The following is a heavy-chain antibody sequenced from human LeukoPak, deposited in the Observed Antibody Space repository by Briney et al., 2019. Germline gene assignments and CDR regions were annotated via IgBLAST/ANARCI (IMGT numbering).Heavy chain of an antibody. D-gene: IGHD2-15*01. CDR2: ISGSGDST. J-gene: IGHJ4*02. CDR1: GFTFSNYG. V-gene: IGHV3-23*01. CDR3: AKATDCSGCSCYSTN. Sequence: GGSLRLSCAASGFTFSNYGMSWVRQAPGKGLEWVSGISGSGDSTYYADSVRGRFTISRDNSKKTLYVLKYSPGAEDTAGYYCAKATDCSGCSCYSTNGGQGTLVTVS.